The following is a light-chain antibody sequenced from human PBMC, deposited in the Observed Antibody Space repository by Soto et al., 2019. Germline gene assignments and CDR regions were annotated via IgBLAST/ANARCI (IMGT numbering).Light chain of an antibody. CDR1: QSINNW. CDR2: DAS. Sequence: DIQMTQSPSTLSASVGDRVTITCRASQSINNWLAWYQLKPGKAPKLLMYDASTLESGVPSRFSGSGSGTEFTLTISSLQPDDFATYYCQQYASYSPTFGQGTKVDIK. J-gene: IGKJ1*01. V-gene: IGKV1-5*01. CDR3: QQYASYSPT.